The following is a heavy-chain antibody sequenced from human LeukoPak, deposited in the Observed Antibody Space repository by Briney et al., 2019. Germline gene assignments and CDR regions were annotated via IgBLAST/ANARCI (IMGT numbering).Heavy chain of an antibody. D-gene: IGHD6-19*01. CDR2: ISSSSSYI. J-gene: IGHJ4*02. V-gene: IGHV3-21*01. CDR1: GFTFSSYS. CDR3: ARTHSSGWYIPVDY. Sequence: GGSLRLSCAASGFTFSSYSMNWVRQAPGKGLEWVSSISSSSSYIYYADSVKGRFTISRDNAKNSLYLQMNSLRAEDTAVYCCARTHSSGWYIPVDYWGQGTLVTVSS.